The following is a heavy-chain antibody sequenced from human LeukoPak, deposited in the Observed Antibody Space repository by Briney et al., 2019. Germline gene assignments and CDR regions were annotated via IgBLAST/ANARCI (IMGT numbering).Heavy chain of an antibody. CDR2: IYYSGST. CDR1: GGSISSSNYY. D-gene: IGHD2-2*01. J-gene: IGHJ3*02. V-gene: IGHV4-39*01. Sequence: SETLSLTCAVSGGSISSSNYYWGWIRQPPGKGLEWIGTIYYSGSTYYNPSLKSRVTISVDTSKNQFSLKLSSVTAADTAVYYCARLGYCSSTSCYEYAFDIWGQGTMVTVSS. CDR3: ARLGYCSSTSCYEYAFDI.